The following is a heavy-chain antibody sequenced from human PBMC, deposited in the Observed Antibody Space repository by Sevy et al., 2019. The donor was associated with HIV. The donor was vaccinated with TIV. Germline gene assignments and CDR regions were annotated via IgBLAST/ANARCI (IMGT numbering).Heavy chain of an antibody. J-gene: IGHJ3*02. Sequence: SETLSLTCTVSGGSISSYYWSWIRQPAGKGLEWIGRIYTSGSTNYNPSLKSRVTMSVDTSKNQFSLKLSSVTAADTAVYYCARGRYSSGWFDAFDIWGQGTMVIVSS. D-gene: IGHD6-19*01. V-gene: IGHV4-4*07. CDR2: IYTSGST. CDR1: GGSISSYY. CDR3: ARGRYSSGWFDAFDI.